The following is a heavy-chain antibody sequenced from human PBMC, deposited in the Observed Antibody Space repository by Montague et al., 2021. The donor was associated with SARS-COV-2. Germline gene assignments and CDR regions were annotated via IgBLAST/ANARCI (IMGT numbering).Heavy chain of an antibody. D-gene: IGHD5-24*01. Sequence: SLRLSCAASGFTFSSYEMNWVRQAPGKGLEWVSYISSSGSTIYYADSVKGRFTISRDNAKNSLYLQMNSLRAEDTAIYYCASDSVIEIPDYYYSMDVWGQGTTVTVSS. CDR2: ISSSGSTI. J-gene: IGHJ6*02. V-gene: IGHV3-48*03. CDR3: ASDSVIEIPDYYYSMDV. CDR1: GFTFSSYE.